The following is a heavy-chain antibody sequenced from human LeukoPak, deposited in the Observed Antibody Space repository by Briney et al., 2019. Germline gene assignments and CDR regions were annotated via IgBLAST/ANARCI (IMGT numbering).Heavy chain of an antibody. V-gene: IGHV3-33*01. D-gene: IGHD2-21*02. J-gene: IGHJ4*02. CDR3: ARDLGVTNYYFDY. CDR1: GFIFSTYD. CDR2: IWYDGSKR. Sequence: PGGSLRLSCAASGFIFSTYDMHWVRLAPGKGLEWVAVIWYDGSKRYYADSVKGRFTISRDDSKNTVYLQMTSLRVDDTAVYYCARDLGVTNYYFDYWGQGTLVTVSS.